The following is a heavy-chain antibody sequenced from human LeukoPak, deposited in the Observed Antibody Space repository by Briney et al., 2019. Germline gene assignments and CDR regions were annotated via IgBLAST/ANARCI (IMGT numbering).Heavy chain of an antibody. CDR1: GFRFTDYG. CDR2: ISSSSSYI. J-gene: IGHJ3*02. CDR3: ARETYCSSTSCYAFDI. Sequence: GGSLRLSCAASGFRFTDYGMNWVRQAPGKGLEWVSSISSSSSYIYYADSVKGRFTISRDNAKNSLYLQMNSLRAEDTAVYYCARETYCSSTSCYAFDIWGQGTMVTVSS. D-gene: IGHD2-2*01. V-gene: IGHV3-21*01.